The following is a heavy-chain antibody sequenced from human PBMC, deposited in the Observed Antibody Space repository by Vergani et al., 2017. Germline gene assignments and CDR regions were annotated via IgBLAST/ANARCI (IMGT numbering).Heavy chain of an antibody. CDR1: GYSFTSYW. CDR2: IYPGDSDT. D-gene: IGHD2-21*02. Sequence: EVQLVQSGAEVKKPGESLKISCKGSGYSFTSYWIGWVRQMPGKGLEWMGIIYPGDSDTRYSPSFQVQVTISADKSISTAYLQWSSLKASDTAMYYCARHGEDKNCGGDFYSGYYYGMDVWGQGTTVTVSS. V-gene: IGHV5-51*01. CDR3: ARHGEDKNCGGDFYSGYYYGMDV. J-gene: IGHJ6*02.